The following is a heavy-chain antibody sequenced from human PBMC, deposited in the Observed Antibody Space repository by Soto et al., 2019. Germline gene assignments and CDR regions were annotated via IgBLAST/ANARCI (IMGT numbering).Heavy chain of an antibody. J-gene: IGHJ4*02. CDR3: ARNWNLALVPAAYFDS. D-gene: IGHD2-2*01. V-gene: IGHV4-39*01. CDR1: NDSVLTSIYY. CDR2: IHYTGTT. Sequence: PSETLSLTCTVSNDSVLTSIYYWAWIRQPPGKGLEWIGTIHYTGTTYYNPSLQSRVTISIDTSKNQFSLNLNSVTAADTAVYYCARNWNLALVPAAYFDSWGQGTMVTVSS.